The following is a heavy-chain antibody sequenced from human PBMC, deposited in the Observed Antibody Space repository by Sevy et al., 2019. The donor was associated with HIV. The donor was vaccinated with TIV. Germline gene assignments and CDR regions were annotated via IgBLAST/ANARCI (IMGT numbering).Heavy chain of an antibody. J-gene: IGHJ6*02. CDR3: AREKRQDYYYYGMDV. V-gene: IGHV3-11*01. Sequence: GGFLRLSCVGFGFTSSDYYMSWIRQAPGKGLEWVSYISGSGSTIDYADSVKGRFTISRDNAKNSLYLKINSLRAEDSAVYYCAREKRQDYYYYGMDVWGQGTTVTVSS. CDR2: ISGSGSTI. CDR1: GFTSSDYY. D-gene: IGHD1-1*01.